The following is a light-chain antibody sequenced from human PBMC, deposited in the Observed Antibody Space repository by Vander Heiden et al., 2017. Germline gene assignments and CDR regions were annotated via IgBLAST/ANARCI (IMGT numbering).Light chain of an antibody. Sequence: QPVLTHPPSASGPSRQRVTISCSGSSSNIGSNYVYWYQQLPGTAPKLLIYRNNQRPSGVPDRFSGSKSGTSASLAISGLRSEDEADYYCAAWDDSLSGVVFGGGTKLTVL. V-gene: IGLV1-47*01. CDR2: RNN. CDR1: SSNIGSNY. CDR3: AAWDDSLSGVV. J-gene: IGLJ2*01.